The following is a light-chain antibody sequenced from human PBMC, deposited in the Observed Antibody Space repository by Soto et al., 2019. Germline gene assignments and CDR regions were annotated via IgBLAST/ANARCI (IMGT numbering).Light chain of an antibody. Sequence: EIVLTQSPGALSLSPGERATLFCRASQTVSDNYLAWYQQKPGQAPRLLIYGASTRATGIPDRFSGSGSGTDFTLTISRLEPEDFAVYYCQQYGGSPRVSFGGGTKVEIK. CDR2: GAS. CDR3: QQYGGSPRVS. CDR1: QTVSDNY. J-gene: IGKJ4*01. V-gene: IGKV3-20*01.